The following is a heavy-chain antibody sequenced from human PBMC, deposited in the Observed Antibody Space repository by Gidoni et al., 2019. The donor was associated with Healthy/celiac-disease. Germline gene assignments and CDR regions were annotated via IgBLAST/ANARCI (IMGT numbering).Heavy chain of an antibody. CDR1: GVTCGSDG. CDR2: IWYYGSNK. D-gene: IGHD6-19*01. CDR3: ARDSPYISGWYGGYDY. V-gene: IGHV3-33*01. J-gene: IGHJ4*02. Sequence: QVQLVGSGGGVVQPVRSLRISCAAAGVTCGSDGMHWVRQAPGKGLEWLAVIWYYGSNKYYADSVKGRFTISRDNSKNTLYLQMNSLRAEYTAVYYCARDSPYISGWYGGYDYWGQGTLVTVSS.